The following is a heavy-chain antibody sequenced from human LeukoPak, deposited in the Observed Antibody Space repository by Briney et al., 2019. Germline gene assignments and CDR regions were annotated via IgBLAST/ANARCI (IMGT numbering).Heavy chain of an antibody. Sequence: PGGSLRLSCAASGFTFSSYAMSWVRQAPGKGLEWVSVIYSTGSTYYADSVKGRFTISRDNSKNTLYLQMNSLRAEDTAVYYCARGFDFDSWGQGTMVTVSS. CDR2: IYSTGST. J-gene: IGHJ3*01. CDR3: ARGFDFDS. D-gene: IGHD3-9*01. CDR1: GFTFSSYA. V-gene: IGHV3-53*01.